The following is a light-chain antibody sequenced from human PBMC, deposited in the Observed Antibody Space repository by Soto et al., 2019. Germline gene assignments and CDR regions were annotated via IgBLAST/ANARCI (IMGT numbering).Light chain of an antibody. CDR3: QQTYTTLLT. V-gene: IGKV1-39*01. Sequence: DIQMTQSPSSLSASVVDRVTITCRASQSISIYLNWYQQKPGKAPKLLIYAASSLQSGVPSRFSGSGSGTDFTLTVSSLQPEDFATYYCQQTYTTLLTFGGGTTVEIK. CDR2: AAS. CDR1: QSISIY. J-gene: IGKJ4*01.